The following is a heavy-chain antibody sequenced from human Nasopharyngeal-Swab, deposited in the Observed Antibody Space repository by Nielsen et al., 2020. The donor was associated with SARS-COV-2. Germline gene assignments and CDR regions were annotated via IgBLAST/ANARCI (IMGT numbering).Heavy chain of an antibody. D-gene: IGHD5-24*01. Sequence: GESLKISCAASGFSFYYYRMSWVRQAPGKGLEWVANMEQGIIEKNYLDSVKGRFTISRDNAENSLYLQMNSLRAEDTAVYYCAREMSTRSAFDLWGQGTLVTVSS. CDR1: GFSFYYYR. J-gene: IGHJ3*01. CDR2: MEQGIIEK. V-gene: IGHV3-7*01. CDR3: AREMSTRSAFDL.